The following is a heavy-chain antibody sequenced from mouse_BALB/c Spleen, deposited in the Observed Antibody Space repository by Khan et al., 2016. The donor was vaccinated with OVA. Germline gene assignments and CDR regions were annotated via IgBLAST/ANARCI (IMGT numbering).Heavy chain of an antibody. J-gene: IGHJ4*01. V-gene: IGHV5-12-1*01. CDR3: ARSYRLYAMDY. D-gene: IGHD2-12*01. Sequence: EVELVESGGGLVKPGGSLKLSCAASGFAFSSYDMSWVRQTPEKRLVWVAYISNGGINTYYQDTVKGRFSISRDNAKNTLYLQLSSLESEDTAMYYCARSYRLYAMDYWGQGTSVTVSS. CDR2: ISNGGINT. CDR1: GFAFSSYD.